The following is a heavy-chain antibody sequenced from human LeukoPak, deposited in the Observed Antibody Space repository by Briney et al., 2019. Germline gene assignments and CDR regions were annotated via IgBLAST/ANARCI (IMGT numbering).Heavy chain of an antibody. Sequence: SVKVSCKASGGTFSSYAISWVRQAPGQGLEWMGGIIPIFGTANYAQKFQGRVTITADKSTSTAYMELSSLRSEDTAVYYCARNGDSQDYSDYWGQGTLVTVSS. V-gene: IGHV1-69*06. D-gene: IGHD4-17*01. CDR3: ARNGDSQDYSDY. CDR1: GGTFSSYA. J-gene: IGHJ4*02. CDR2: IIPIFGTA.